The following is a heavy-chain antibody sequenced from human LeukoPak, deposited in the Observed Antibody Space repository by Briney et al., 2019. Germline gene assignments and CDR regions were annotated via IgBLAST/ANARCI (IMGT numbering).Heavy chain of an antibody. Sequence: GGSLRLSCAASGFTFSNYAMSWVRQAPGKGLEWVSGISGSGRGGSTYYAGSVKGRFTISRDNSKNTLYLQMNRLRVEDTAIYYCARTGGGSGYWGQGTLVTVSS. V-gene: IGHV3-23*01. CDR1: GFTFSNYA. D-gene: IGHD2-15*01. CDR3: ARTGGGSGY. J-gene: IGHJ4*02. CDR2: ISGSGRGGST.